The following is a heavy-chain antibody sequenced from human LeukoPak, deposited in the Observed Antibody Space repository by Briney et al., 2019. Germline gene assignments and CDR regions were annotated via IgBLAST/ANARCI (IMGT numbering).Heavy chain of an antibody. Sequence: GESLKISCKGSGYSFTNYWIGWVRQMPGKGLEWMGIIYPGDSDTRYSPSFQGQVTISADKSISTAYLQWSSLKASDTAMYYCARRKAAAGTYYYYYYMDVWGKGTTVTVSS. V-gene: IGHV5-51*01. J-gene: IGHJ6*03. CDR1: GYSFTNYW. CDR2: IYPGDSDT. D-gene: IGHD6-13*01. CDR3: ARRKAAAGTYYYYYYMDV.